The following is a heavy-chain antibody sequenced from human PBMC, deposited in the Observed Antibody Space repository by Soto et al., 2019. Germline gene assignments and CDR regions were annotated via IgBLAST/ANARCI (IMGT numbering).Heavy chain of an antibody. CDR1: GGSFSGYY. Sequence: SETLSLTCAVYGGSFSGYYWSWIRQPPWKGLEWIGEINHSGSTNYNPSLKSRVTISVDTSKNQFSLKLSSVTAADTAVYYCEREVAVAGREAFDIWGQGPMVTVSS. CDR3: EREVAVAGREAFDI. V-gene: IGHV4-34*01. J-gene: IGHJ3*02. CDR2: INHSGST. D-gene: IGHD6-19*01.